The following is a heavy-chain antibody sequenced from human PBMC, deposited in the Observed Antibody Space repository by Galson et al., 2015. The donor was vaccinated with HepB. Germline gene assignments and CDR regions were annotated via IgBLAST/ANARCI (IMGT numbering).Heavy chain of an antibody. CDR2: IWYDGSNK. CDR3: ARGSGGEIAAAGSSALDY. V-gene: IGHV3-33*08. D-gene: IGHD6-13*01. CDR1: GFTFSGYG. J-gene: IGHJ4*02. Sequence: SLRLSCAASGFTFSGYGMHWVRQAPGKGLEWVAVIWYDGSNKYYADSVKGRFTISRDNSKNTLYLQMNSLRAEDTAVYYCARGSGGEIAAAGSSALDYWGQGTLVTVSS.